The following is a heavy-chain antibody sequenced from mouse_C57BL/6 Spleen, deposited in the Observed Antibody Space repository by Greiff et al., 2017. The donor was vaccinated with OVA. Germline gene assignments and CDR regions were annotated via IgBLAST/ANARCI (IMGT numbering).Heavy chain of an antibody. D-gene: IGHD1-1*01. Sequence: EVKLMESGGDLVKPGGSLKLSCAASGFTFSSYGMSWVRQTPDKRLEWVATISSGGSYTYYPDSVKGRFTISRDNAKNTLYLQMSSLKSEDTAMYYCARDYYGSSPPFDYWGQGTTLTVSS. CDR3: ARDYYGSSPPFDY. J-gene: IGHJ2*01. V-gene: IGHV5-6*01. CDR1: GFTFSSYG. CDR2: ISSGGSYT.